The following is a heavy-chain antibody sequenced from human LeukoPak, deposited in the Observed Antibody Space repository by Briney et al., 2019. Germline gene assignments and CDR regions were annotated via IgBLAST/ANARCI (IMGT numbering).Heavy chain of an antibody. CDR1: GGSISSSSYY. J-gene: IGHJ3*02. V-gene: IGHV4-39*01. CDR3: ASTMITFGGVIADDAFDI. Sequence: SETLSLTCTVSGGSISSSSYYWGWIRQPPGKGLEWIGSIYYSGSTYYNPSLKSRVTISVDTSKNQFSLKLSSVTAADTAVYYCASTMITFGGVIADDAFDIWGQGTMVTVSA. D-gene: IGHD3-16*02. CDR2: IYYSGST.